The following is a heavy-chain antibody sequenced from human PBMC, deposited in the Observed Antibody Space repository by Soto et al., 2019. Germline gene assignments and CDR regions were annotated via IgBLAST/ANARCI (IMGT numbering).Heavy chain of an antibody. V-gene: IGHV4-39*06. D-gene: IGHD3-22*01. CDR1: GASISSSSSF. CDR3: ASGYYYDSSGYYLPDYFDY. Sequence: SETLSLTCSVSGASISSSSSFWDWIRQPPGKGPEWIGSVYYSGATYYNPSLKSRVTISIDTSKDQFTLKLTSVTAADTAVYYCASGYYYDSSGYYLPDYFDYWGQGTLVTVSS. J-gene: IGHJ4*02. CDR2: VYYSGAT.